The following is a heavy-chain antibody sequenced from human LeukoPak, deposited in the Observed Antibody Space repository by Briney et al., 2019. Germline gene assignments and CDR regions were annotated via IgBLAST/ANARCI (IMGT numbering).Heavy chain of an antibody. CDR1: GGSISSYY. Sequence: PSETLSLTCTVSGGSISSYYWSWIRQPPGKGLEWIGYIYYSGSTNYNPSLKSRVTISVDTSKKQFSLKLRSVTAADTAVFYCARHADTSGPDDWYFDLWGRGTLVTVSS. D-gene: IGHD6-19*01. J-gene: IGHJ2*01. CDR3: ARHADTSGPDDWYFDL. CDR2: IYYSGST. V-gene: IGHV4-59*08.